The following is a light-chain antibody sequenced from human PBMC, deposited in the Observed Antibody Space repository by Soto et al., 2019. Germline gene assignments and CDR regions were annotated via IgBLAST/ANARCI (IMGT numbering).Light chain of an antibody. Sequence: EIVMTQSPATLSVSPGERATLSCSASQSVSSNLAWYQQKPGQAPRLLIYGASTRTTGIPARFSGSGSGTEFTLAISSLQSEDVAVYYCQQDNNCPRTFGQGTKVEIK. CDR1: QSVSSN. CDR3: QQDNNCPRT. V-gene: IGKV3-15*01. CDR2: GAS. J-gene: IGKJ1*01.